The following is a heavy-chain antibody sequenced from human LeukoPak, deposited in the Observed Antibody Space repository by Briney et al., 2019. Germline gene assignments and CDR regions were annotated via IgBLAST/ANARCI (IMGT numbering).Heavy chain of an antibody. CDR1: GFTFSSYS. J-gene: IGHJ4*02. Sequence: GGSLRLSCAASGFTFSSYSMNWVRQAPGKGLEWVSSISSSSYIYYADSVKGRFTISRDNAKNSLYLQMNSLRAEDTAVYYCAKGRSSSWYWDYWGQGTLVTVSS. CDR3: AKGRSSSWYWDY. CDR2: ISSSSYI. D-gene: IGHD6-13*01. V-gene: IGHV3-21*01.